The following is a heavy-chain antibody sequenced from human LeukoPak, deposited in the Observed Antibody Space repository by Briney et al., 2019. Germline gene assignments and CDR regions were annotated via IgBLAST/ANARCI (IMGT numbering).Heavy chain of an antibody. Sequence: SETLSLTCAASGGSISNDDYSWSWIRQPPGKGLEWIGYIYHRGTTYYNPSLKSRVTISLARSQTQFSLKLSSVTAADTAVYYCARDSLSTFDYWGQGVLVTVAS. D-gene: IGHD2/OR15-2a*01. CDR3: ARDSLSTFDY. V-gene: IGHV4-30-2*01. J-gene: IGHJ4*02. CDR2: IYHRGTT. CDR1: GGSISNDDYS.